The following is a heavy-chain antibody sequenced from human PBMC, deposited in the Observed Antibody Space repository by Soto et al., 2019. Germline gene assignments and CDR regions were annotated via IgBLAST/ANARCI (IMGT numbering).Heavy chain of an antibody. D-gene: IGHD6-19*01. CDR2: INHSGST. CDR3: ARSTAGPYYYYYYMDV. V-gene: IGHV4-34*01. CDR1: GGSFSGYY. J-gene: IGHJ6*03. Sequence: SETLSLTCAVYGGSFSGYYWSWIRQPPGKGLEWIGEINHSGSTNYNPSLKSRVTISVDTSKNQFSLKLSSVTAADTAVYYCARSTAGPYYYYYYMDVWGKGTTVTVSS.